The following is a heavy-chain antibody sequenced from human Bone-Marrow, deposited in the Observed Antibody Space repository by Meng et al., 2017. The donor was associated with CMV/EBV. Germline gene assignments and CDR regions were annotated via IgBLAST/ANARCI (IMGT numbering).Heavy chain of an antibody. V-gene: IGHV3-53*01. D-gene: IGHD1-26*01. Sequence: ESLKISCASSGFTVTSNYMSWVRQAPGKGLEWVSVIYSGGSTYYADSVKDRFTISRDDSKNTLYLQMNSLRVEDTAVYYCARDAIGGSHGHYGLDVWGQGTTVTVSS. CDR1: GFTVTSNY. CDR2: IYSGGST. J-gene: IGHJ6*02. CDR3: ARDAIGGSHGHYGLDV.